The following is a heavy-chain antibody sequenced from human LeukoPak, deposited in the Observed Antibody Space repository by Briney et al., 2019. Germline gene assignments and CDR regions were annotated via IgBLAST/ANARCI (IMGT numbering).Heavy chain of an antibody. V-gene: IGHV3-74*01. CDR2: INSDGSSI. J-gene: IGHJ4*02. D-gene: IGHD5-12*01. CDR1: GFTFSSYW. Sequence: GGSLRLSCAASGFTFSSYWMHWVRHAPGKGLVWVSRINSDGSSISYADSVKGRFTISRDNAKNTLYLQMNSLRVEDTAVYYCAREGRVTGYDFDCWGQGTLVTVSS. CDR3: AREGRVTGYDFDC.